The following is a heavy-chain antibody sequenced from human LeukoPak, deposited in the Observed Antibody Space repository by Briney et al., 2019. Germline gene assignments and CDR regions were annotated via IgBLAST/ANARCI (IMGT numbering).Heavy chain of an antibody. CDR2: ISGSGGSI. D-gene: IGHD2-21*02. J-gene: IGHJ3*02. CDR3: AKLGYCGGDCHLGAFDI. CDR1: GFTFSSYA. V-gene: IGHV3-23*01. Sequence: AGGSLRLSCAASGFTFSSYAMSWVRQAPGKGLEWVSAISGSGGSIYYADSVKGRFTISRDNSKNTLYLQMNSLRAEDTAVYYCAKLGYCGGDCHLGAFDIWGQGTMVTVSS.